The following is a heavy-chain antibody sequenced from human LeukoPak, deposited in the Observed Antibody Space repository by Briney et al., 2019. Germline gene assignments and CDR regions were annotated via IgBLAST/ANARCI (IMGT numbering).Heavy chain of an antibody. CDR1: GYTFTGYY. J-gene: IGHJ3*02. V-gene: IGHV1-2*04. Sequence: GASVKVSCKASGYTFTGYYMHWVRQAPGQGLEWMGWINPNSGGTNYAQKFQGWVTMTRDTSISTAYMELSSLRSEDTAVYYCATGGMIEDAFDIWGQGTMVTVSS. CDR2: INPNSGGT. CDR3: ATGGMIEDAFDI. D-gene: IGHD3-22*01.